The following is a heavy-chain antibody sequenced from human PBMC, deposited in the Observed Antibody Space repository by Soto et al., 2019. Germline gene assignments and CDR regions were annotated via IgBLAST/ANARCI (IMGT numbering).Heavy chain of an antibody. J-gene: IGHJ6*02. CDR1: GFTVESND. V-gene: IGHV3-53*01. CDR2: IYRAGKI. D-gene: IGHD2-15*01. CDR3: ARDSGLIWGNYGMDV. Sequence: GGSLGLSCAAFGFTVESNDITWVRRAQGKGLEWVSVIYRAGKIYYADSVKGRFTTSSDNSQNTWFLQMNSLRAEDTAVYYCARDSGLIWGNYGMDVWGQGTTVTVS.